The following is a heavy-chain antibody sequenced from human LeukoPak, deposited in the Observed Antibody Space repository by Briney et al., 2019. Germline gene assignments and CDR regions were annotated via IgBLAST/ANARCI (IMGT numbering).Heavy chain of an antibody. CDR2: IYHSGST. V-gene: IGHV4-4*02. CDR3: ARDAGNPAYSGYYSALYGMDV. J-gene: IGHJ6*02. CDR1: GGSISSSNW. D-gene: IGHD3-22*01. Sequence: PSGTLSLTCAVSGGSISSSNWWSWVRQPPGKGLEWIGEIYHSGSTNYNPSLKSRVTISVDTSKNQFSLKLSSVTAADTAVYYCARDAGNPAYSGYYSALYGMDVWGQGTTVTVSS.